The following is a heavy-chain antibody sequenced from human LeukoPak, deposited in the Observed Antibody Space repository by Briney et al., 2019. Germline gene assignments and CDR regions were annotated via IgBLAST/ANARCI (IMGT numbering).Heavy chain of an antibody. V-gene: IGHV4-61*01. D-gene: IGHD1-14*01. CDR3: AREEEGPDVFFDY. Sequence: SETLSLTCTVSGGSVSSGSYYWSWIRQLPGKGLEWIGYIYYSGSTNYNPSLKSRVTISVDTSKNQFSLKLSSVTAADTAVYYCAREEEGPDVFFDYWGQGTLVTVSS. J-gene: IGHJ4*02. CDR2: IYYSGST. CDR1: GGSVSSGSYY.